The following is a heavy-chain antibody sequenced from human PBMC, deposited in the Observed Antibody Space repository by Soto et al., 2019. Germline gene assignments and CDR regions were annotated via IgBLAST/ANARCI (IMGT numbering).Heavy chain of an antibody. D-gene: IGHD3-22*01. Sequence: ASVKVSCKASGYTFTSYGISWVRQAPGQGLEWMGWIIPYNGNANYAQKLQGRVTITTDESTSTAYMELSSLRSEDTAVYYCARGREGYYYDSSGYPPDYWGQGTLVTVSS. CDR1: GYTFTSYG. J-gene: IGHJ4*02. CDR2: IIPYNGNA. CDR3: ARGREGYYYDSSGYPPDY. V-gene: IGHV1-18*01.